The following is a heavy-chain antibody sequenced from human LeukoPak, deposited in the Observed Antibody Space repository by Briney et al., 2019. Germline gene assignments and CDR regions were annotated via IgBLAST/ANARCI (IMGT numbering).Heavy chain of an antibody. D-gene: IGHD6-19*01. V-gene: IGHV3-66*01. CDR2: LYVGGKT. CDR3: ARDIISSGWGTFSGMDV. CDR1: GFTVSSNY. Sequence: GGSLRLSCAASGFTVSSNYISWVRQAPGKGLEWVSALYVGGKTYYADSVKGRFTISRDNSKNSLDLQMNRLRAEDTAVYYCARDIISSGWGTFSGMDVWGQGTTVTVSS. J-gene: IGHJ6*02.